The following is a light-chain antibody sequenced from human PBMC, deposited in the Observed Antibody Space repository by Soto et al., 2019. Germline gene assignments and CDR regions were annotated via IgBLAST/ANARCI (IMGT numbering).Light chain of an antibody. V-gene: IGLV1-44*01. CDR1: TSNIGSNT. Sequence: QSVLSQPPSASGIPGQTITVSCSGGTSNIGSNTVNWYQDLPGTAPKLLMYSNNHRPSGVPDRFSGSKSGTSASLAISWIQSGDEGDYYCAAWDDSLNAVVFGGGTKLTAL. CDR2: SNN. CDR3: AAWDDSLNAVV. J-gene: IGLJ2*01.